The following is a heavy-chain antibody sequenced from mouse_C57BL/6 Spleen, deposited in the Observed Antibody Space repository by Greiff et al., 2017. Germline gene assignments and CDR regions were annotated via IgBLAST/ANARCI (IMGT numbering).Heavy chain of an antibody. CDR3: AREATVVGRDY. V-gene: IGHV1-26*01. CDR2: INPNNGGT. D-gene: IGHD1-1*01. Sequence: VQLQQSGPELVKPGASVKISCKASGYTFTDYYMNWVKQSHGKSLEWIGDINPNNGGTSYNQKFKGKATLTVDKSSSTAYMELRSLTSEDSAVYYCAREATVVGRDYWGQGTTLTVSS. CDR1: GYTFTDYY. J-gene: IGHJ2*01.